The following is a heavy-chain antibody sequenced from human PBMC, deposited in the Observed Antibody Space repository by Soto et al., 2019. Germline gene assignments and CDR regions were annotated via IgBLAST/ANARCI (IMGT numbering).Heavy chain of an antibody. CDR1: GYPVTAYY. Sequence: QLHLVQSGAVVKKPGASVTVSCSASGYPVTAYYMHWVRQAPGRGLEWMGGINPATGAAKYTQTFQCRVTMTRDTYTSTVFMELSGLTSEDTAVFYCARGGGVGVAGSSAFDMWGQGTLVTVSS. D-gene: IGHD3-3*01. J-gene: IGHJ3*02. V-gene: IGHV1-2*02. CDR3: ARGGGVGVAGSSAFDM. CDR2: INPATGAA.